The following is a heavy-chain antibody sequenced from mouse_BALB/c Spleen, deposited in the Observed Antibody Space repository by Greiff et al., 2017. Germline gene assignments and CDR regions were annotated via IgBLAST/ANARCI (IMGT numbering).Heavy chain of an antibody. J-gene: IGHJ2*01. V-gene: IGHV3-2*02. CDR3: ARKGLFLDY. CDR1: GYSITSDYA. D-gene: IGHD1-1*01. CDR2: ISYSGST. Sequence: EVKLVESGPGLVKPSQSLSLTCTVTGYSITSDYAWNWIRQFPGNKLEWMGYISYSGSTSYNPSLKSRISITRDTSKNQFFLQLNSVTTEDTATYYCARKGLFLDYWGQGTTLTVSS.